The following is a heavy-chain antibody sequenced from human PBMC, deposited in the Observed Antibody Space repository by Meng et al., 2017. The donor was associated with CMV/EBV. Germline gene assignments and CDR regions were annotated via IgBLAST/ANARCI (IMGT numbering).Heavy chain of an antibody. D-gene: IGHD3-3*01. J-gene: IGHJ4*02. CDR2: ISAYNGNI. Sequence: ASVKVSCKASGYTFTSYGISWVRQAPGQGLEWMGWISAYNGNINYAQKLQGRVTMTTDTSTSTAYMELRSLRSDHTAVYYCARGTSYDFWSGYPPSSFDYWGQGTLVTVSS. CDR3: ARGTSYDFWSGYPPSSFDY. V-gene: IGHV1-18*01. CDR1: GYTFTSYG.